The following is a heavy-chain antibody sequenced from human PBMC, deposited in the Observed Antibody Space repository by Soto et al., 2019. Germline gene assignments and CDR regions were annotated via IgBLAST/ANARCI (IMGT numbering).Heavy chain of an antibody. CDR1: GFTFSSYS. D-gene: IGHD1-1*01. CDR2: ISSSSSYI. CDR3: ARELVGNHAFDI. V-gene: IGHV3-21*01. J-gene: IGHJ3*02. Sequence: GGSLRLSCAASGFTFSSYSMNWVRQAPGKGLEWVSSISSSSSYIYYADSGKGRFTISRDNAKDSLYLQMNSLRAEDTAVYYCARELVGNHAFDIWGQGTMVTVSS.